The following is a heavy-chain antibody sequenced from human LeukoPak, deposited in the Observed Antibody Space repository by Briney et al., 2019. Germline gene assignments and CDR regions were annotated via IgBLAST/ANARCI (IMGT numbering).Heavy chain of an antibody. CDR1: GFTLDDYG. J-gene: IGHJ2*01. CDR3: ARDRVVVATTTPPYWYFDL. Sequence: GGSLRLSCAASGFTLDDYGMSWVRHAPGEGLVWVSGINWNCWSTGYVHSVKGRFSMPRDNAKNSLLVHMNSLRVEATALYYCARDRVVVATTTPPYWYFDLWGRGTRVTVSS. D-gene: IGHD2-15*01. CDR2: INWNCWST. V-gene: IGHV3-20*04.